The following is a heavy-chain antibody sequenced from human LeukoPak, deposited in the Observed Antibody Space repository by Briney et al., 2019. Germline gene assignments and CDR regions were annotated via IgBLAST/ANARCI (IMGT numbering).Heavy chain of an antibody. CDR1: GFTFSSYE. CDR2: ISSSGSTI. J-gene: IGHJ4*02. CDR3: AKTRGYSGYDY. V-gene: IGHV3-48*03. D-gene: IGHD5-12*01. Sequence: SGGSLRLSCAASGFTFSSYEMNWVRQAPGKGLEWVSYISSSGSTIYYADSVKGRFTISRDNAKNSLYLQMNSLRAEDTAVYYCAKTRGYSGYDYWGQGTLVTVSS.